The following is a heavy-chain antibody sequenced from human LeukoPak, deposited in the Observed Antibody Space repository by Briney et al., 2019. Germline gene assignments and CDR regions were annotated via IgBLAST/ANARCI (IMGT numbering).Heavy chain of an antibody. CDR2: INHSGST. CDR1: GGSFSGYY. D-gene: IGHD3-22*01. J-gene: IGHJ4*02. CDR3: ARYGGGYYYAPKLFDY. Sequence: PSETLSLTCAVYGGSFSGYYWSWIRQPPGKGLEWIGEINHSGSTNYNPSLKSRVTISVDTSKNQFSLKLSSVTAADTAVYYCARYGGGYYYAPKLFDYWGQGTLVTVSS. V-gene: IGHV4-34*01.